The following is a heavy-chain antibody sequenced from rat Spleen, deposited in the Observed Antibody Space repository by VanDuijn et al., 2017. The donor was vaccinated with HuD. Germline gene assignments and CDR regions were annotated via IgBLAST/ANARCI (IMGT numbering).Heavy chain of an antibody. CDR2: INTDGGST. V-gene: IGHV5-58*01. J-gene: IGHJ2*01. D-gene: IGHD1-6*01. CDR1: GFTFSSYW. Sequence: EVRLVESGGLLVQPGRSMKVSCAASGFTFSSYWMYWIRQAPGKGLEWVSSINTDGGSTYYPDSVKGRFTISRDNAENTVYLQMNSLRSEDTATYYCARQNGMYTTDSRFDYWGQGVMVTVSS. CDR3: ARQNGMYTTDSRFDY.